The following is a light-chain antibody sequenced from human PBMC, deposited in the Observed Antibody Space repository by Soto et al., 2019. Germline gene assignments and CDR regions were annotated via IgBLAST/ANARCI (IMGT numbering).Light chain of an antibody. V-gene: IGLV2-14*01. CDR3: SSYTSSNTLHVL. CDR2: DVS. Sequence: QSALTQPASVSGSPGQSITISCTGTSSDVGGYNYVSWYQQHPGKAPKLMIYDVSNRPSGVSGRFSGSKSGNTASLTISGLQADDEADYYCSSYTSSNTLHVLFGGGTKLTVL. CDR1: SSDVGGYNY. J-gene: IGLJ2*01.